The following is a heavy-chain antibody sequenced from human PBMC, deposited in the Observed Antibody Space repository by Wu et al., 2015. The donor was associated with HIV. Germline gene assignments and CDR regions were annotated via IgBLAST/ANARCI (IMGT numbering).Heavy chain of an antibody. D-gene: IGHD3-22*01. J-gene: IGHJ4*02. V-gene: IGHV1-8*01. CDR3: ARVDAEYYYDSSGYDY. CDR1: GYTFTSYD. Sequence: QVQLVQSGAEVKKPGASVKVSCKASGYTFTSYDINWVRQATGQGLEWMGWMNPNSGNTGYAQKFQGRVTMTRNTSISTAYMELSSLRSEDTAVYYCARVDAEYYYDSSGYDYWGQGTLVTVSS. CDR2: MNPNSGNT.